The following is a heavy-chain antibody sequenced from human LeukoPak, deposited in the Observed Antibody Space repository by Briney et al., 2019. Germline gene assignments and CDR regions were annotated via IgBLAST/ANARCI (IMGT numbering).Heavy chain of an antibody. D-gene: IGHD6-13*01. CDR3: AKEDGYGSSWFTYY. Sequence: PGGSLRLSCALSGFTFCDYYMSWICQAPGKGLEWVSDISSTSIYTNYADSVKGRFTISRDNAKNSLYLQMNSLRAEDTAVYYCAKEDGYGSSWFTYYWGQGTLVTVSS. V-gene: IGHV3-11*05. J-gene: IGHJ4*02. CDR2: ISSTSIYT. CDR1: GFTFCDYY.